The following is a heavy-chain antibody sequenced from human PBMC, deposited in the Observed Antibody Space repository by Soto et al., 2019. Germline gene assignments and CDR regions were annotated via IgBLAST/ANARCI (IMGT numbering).Heavy chain of an antibody. CDR1: GFTFDDYA. CDR2: ISWNSGTI. V-gene: IGHV3-9*01. D-gene: IGHD6-13*01. CDR3: AKDRTAAGTYAFDI. J-gene: IGHJ3*02. Sequence: PGGSLRLSCAASGFTFDDYAMHLVRQAPGKGLEWVSGISWNSGTIGYADSVKGRFTISRDNAKNSLYLQMNSLRAEDTALYYCAKDRTAAGTYAFDIWGQGTMVTVSS.